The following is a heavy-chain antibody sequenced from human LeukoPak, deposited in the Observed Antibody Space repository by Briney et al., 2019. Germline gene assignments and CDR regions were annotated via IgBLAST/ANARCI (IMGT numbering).Heavy chain of an antibody. D-gene: IGHD7-27*01. J-gene: IGHJ3*02. CDR3: AKDLTGAPGYDAFDI. Sequence: GGSLRLSCAASGFTFDDYAMHWVRQAPGKGLECVSGISWNSGSIGYADSVKGRFTISRDNAKNSLYLQMNSLRAEDTALYYCAKDLTGAPGYDAFDIWGQGTMVTVSS. CDR2: ISWNSGSI. V-gene: IGHV3-9*01. CDR1: GFTFDDYA.